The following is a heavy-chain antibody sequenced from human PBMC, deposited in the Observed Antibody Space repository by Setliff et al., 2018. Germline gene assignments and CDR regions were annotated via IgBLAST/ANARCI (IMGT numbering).Heavy chain of an antibody. CDR1: GGSISGASIRSYY. D-gene: IGHD5-12*01. J-gene: IGHJ4*02. CDR3: ASQGSRGYDFFDY. CDR2: VYYSGST. Sequence: PSETLSLTCTVSGGSISGASIRSYYWSWIRQPPGKGLEFIGYVYYSGSTNYNPSLKSRVTISVDTSKNQFSLKLSSVTAADTAVYYCASQGSRGYDFFDYWGQGTLVTVSS. V-gene: IGHV4-61*01.